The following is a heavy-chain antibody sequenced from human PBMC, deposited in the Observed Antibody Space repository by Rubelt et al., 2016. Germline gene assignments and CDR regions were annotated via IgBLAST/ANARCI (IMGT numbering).Heavy chain of an antibody. CDR3: ARGPFTVINL. V-gene: IGHV3-7*04. CDR2: IKQDETER. D-gene: IGHD2-21*01. CDR1: GFTFSSFR. J-gene: IGHJ5*02. Sequence: EVQLVESGGVLVQPGGSLRLSCAASGFTFSSFRMTWVRQAPGKGLEWVANIKQDETERYYVDSVKGRFTISRDNAKNSLFLQMSSLRAEDTAVYYCARGPFTVINLWGQGTLVTVSS.